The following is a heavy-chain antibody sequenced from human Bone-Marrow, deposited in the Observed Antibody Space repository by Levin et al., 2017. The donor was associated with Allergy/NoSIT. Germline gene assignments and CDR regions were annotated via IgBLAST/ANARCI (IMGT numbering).Heavy chain of an antibody. CDR3: ARDWGAANPNYGLDI. D-gene: IGHD1-26*01. CDR1: GGTFSSHS. CDR2: IRPIFETT. Sequence: SVKVSCKASGGTFSSHSISWVRQAPGQGLEWVGGIRPIFETTNYAQSFQGRVSLTADSSTSTVYMELTRLRKDDTAVYYCARDWGAANPNYGLDIWGQGTSVTVSS. J-gene: IGHJ6*02. V-gene: IGHV1-69*13.